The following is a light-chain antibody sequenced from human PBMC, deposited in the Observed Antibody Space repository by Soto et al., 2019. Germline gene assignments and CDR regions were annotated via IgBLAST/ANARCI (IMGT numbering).Light chain of an antibody. CDR2: AAS. CDR1: QSVTSN. Sequence: EIVLTQSPATLSVSPGERATLSCRASQSVTSNLAWYQQKPGQAPWLLIYAASARATGIPTRFSGSGSGTAFTLTIGSLQSEDFAVYYCQQYTNGPPDTFGQGTKLEIK. V-gene: IGKV3-15*01. CDR3: QQYTNGPPDT. J-gene: IGKJ2*01.